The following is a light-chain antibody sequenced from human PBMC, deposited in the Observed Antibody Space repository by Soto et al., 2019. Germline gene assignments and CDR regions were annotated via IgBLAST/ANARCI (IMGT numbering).Light chain of an antibody. J-gene: IGKJ4*01. CDR2: DSS. CDR1: QSVRRK. CDR3: QPYNHCPPLT. V-gene: IGKV3-15*01. Sequence: VLTQFPATLSLSPGERSTLSCRASQSVRRKLAWYQQKPGQAPRLLLYDSSTRAAGIPLMFSGTGSGTDFTLTATSLQSEDFTVYFCQPYNHCPPLTFSGGTRVEIK.